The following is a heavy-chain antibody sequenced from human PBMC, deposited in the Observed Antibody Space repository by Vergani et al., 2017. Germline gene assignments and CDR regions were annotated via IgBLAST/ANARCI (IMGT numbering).Heavy chain of an antibody. CDR1: GFTVSSNY. CDR2: ISSSSSYT. J-gene: IGHJ4*02. V-gene: IGHV3-11*05. CDR3: AREGAGLGGDSSGPPAY. Sequence: VQLVESGGGLVQPGGSLRLSCAASGFTVSSNYMSWVRQAPGKGLEWVSYISSSSSYTNYADSVKGRFTISRDNAKNSLYLQMNSLRAEDTAVYDCAREGAGLGGDSSGPPAYWGQGTLVTVSS. D-gene: IGHD3-22*01.